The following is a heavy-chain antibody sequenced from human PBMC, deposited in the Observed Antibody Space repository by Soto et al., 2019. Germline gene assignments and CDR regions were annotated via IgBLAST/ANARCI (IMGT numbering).Heavy chain of an antibody. CDR3: ARGNPIAAPPFIGY. V-gene: IGHV4-30-4*01. CDR2: IYYSGST. J-gene: IGHJ4*02. Sequence: KASETLSLTCTVSGGSISSGDYYWSWIRQPPGKGLEWIGYIYYSGSTYYNPSLKSRVTISVDTSKNQFSLKLSSVTAADTAVYYCARGNPIAAPPFIGYWGQGTLVTVSS. CDR1: GGSISSGDYY. D-gene: IGHD6-6*01.